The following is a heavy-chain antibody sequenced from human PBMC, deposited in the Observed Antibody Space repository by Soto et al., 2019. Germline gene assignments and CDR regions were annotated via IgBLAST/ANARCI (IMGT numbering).Heavy chain of an antibody. Sequence: QVQLVESGGGVVQSGRSLRLSCEASGFIFSTYGMHWVRQAPGKGLEWVALIWYDGTNEPYADSVKGRFTISKDNSKNTLHLEMSGLRVEDTAVYYCARETNGGSFDIWGQGTMVTVSS. CDR3: ARETNGGSFDI. J-gene: IGHJ3*02. CDR2: IWYDGTNE. V-gene: IGHV3-33*01. CDR1: GFIFSTYG. D-gene: IGHD2-8*01.